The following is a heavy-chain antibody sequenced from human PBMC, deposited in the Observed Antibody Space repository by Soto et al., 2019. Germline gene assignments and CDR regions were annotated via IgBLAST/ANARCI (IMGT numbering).Heavy chain of an antibody. V-gene: IGHV1-69*13. CDR2: IIPIFGTA. D-gene: IGHD6-13*01. CDR1: GGTFSSYA. CDR3: ASIGSSWANWFDP. J-gene: IGHJ5*02. Sequence: SVKVSCKASGGTFSSYAISWVRQAPGQGLEWMGGIIPIFGTANYAQKFQGRVTITADESTSTAYMELSSLRSEDTAVYYCASIGSSWANWFDPWGQGTLVTVSS.